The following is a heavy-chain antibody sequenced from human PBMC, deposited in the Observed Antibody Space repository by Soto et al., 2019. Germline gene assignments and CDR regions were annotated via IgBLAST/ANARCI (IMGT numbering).Heavy chain of an antibody. CDR2: ISYDGSNK. CDR3: AKDWGGYVPDGMDV. D-gene: IGHD5-12*01. CDR1: GFTFSSYG. Sequence: GGSLRLSCAASGFTFSSYGMHWVRQAPGKGLEWVAVISYDGSNKYYADSVKGRFTISRDNSKNTLYLQMNSLRAEDTAVYYCAKDWGGYVPDGMDVWGQGTTVTVSS. J-gene: IGHJ6*02. V-gene: IGHV3-30*18.